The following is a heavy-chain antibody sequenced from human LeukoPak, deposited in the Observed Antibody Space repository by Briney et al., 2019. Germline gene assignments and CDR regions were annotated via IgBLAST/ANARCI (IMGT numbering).Heavy chain of an antibody. CDR3: ARPRGAARPHWFDP. D-gene: IGHD6-6*01. V-gene: IGHV4-39*01. CDR1: GGSISSSSYY. Sequence: SETLSLTCTVSGGSISSSSYYWGWIRQPPGKGLEWIGSIYYSGSTYYNPSLKSRVTISVDTSKNQFSLKLSSVTAADTAVYYCARPRGAARPHWFDPWGQGTLVTDSS. CDR2: IYYSGST. J-gene: IGHJ5*02.